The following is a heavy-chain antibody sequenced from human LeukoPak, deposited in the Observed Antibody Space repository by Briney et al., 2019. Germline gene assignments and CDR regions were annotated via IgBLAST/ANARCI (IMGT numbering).Heavy chain of an antibody. Sequence: SETLSLTCTVSGGSISRSSYYWAWIRQPPGKGLEWIGSIYYSGSTYYNPSLKSRVTISVDTSKNQLSLKLTSVTAADTAVYYCARQGGAAGGHWGQGTLVTVSS. J-gene: IGHJ4*02. CDR3: ARQGGAAGGH. CDR2: IYYSGST. D-gene: IGHD6-13*01. V-gene: IGHV4-39*01. CDR1: GGSISRSSYY.